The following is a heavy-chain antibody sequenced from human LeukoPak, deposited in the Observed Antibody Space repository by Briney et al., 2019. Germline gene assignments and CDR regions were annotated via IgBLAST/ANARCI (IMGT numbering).Heavy chain of an antibody. V-gene: IGHV4-39*01. CDR2: IYYSGST. CDR1: GGSISSSSYY. J-gene: IGHJ4*02. CDR3: ARQRYSYGLLEFGY. Sequence: SETLSLTCTVSGGSISSSSYYWGWIRQPPGKGLEWIGTIYYSGSTYYNPSLKSRVTISVDTSKNQFSLKVSSVTAADTAVYYCARQRYSYGLLEFGYWGQGPLVTVSS. D-gene: IGHD5-18*01.